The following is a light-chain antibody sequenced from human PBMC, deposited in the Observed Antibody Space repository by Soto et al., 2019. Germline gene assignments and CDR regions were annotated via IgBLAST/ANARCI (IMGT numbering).Light chain of an antibody. V-gene: IGKV3-20*01. J-gene: IGKJ1*01. CDR1: QSGSNNY. Sequence: EIVLTQSPGTLSLSPGEKATLSCRASQSGSNNYLAWYQQKPGEAPRLLIYGASNRATGIQERFSGSGSGTDFTLTISRLEPEDFAVYYCQQYGSSGTFGQGTKVDIK. CDR3: QQYGSSGT. CDR2: GAS.